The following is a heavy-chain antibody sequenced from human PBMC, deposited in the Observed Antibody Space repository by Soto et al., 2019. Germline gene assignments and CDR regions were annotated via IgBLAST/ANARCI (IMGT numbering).Heavy chain of an antibody. CDR1: GYSFTSYW. J-gene: IGHJ4*02. CDR2: IYPGDSDT. D-gene: IGHD2-15*01. Sequence: RGESLKISCKGSGYSFTSYWIGWVRQMPGKGLEWMGIIYPGDSDTRYSPSFQGQVTISADKSISTAYLQWSSLKASDTAMYYCASRGYCSGGSCFLAFDYWGQGTLVTVSS. V-gene: IGHV5-51*01. CDR3: ASRGYCSGGSCFLAFDY.